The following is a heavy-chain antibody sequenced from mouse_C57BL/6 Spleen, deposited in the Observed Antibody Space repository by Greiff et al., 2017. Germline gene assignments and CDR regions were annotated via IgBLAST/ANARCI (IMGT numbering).Heavy chain of an antibody. D-gene: IGHD2-3*01. V-gene: IGHV14-2*01. CDR2: IDPEDGET. Sequence: VQLKQSGAELVKPGASVKLSCTASGFNIKDYYMHWVKQRTEQGLEWIGRIDPEDGETQSAPKFQGKATITADTSSNTAYLQLSSLTSEDTAVYYCARSDGYYDFWGQGTTLTVSS. J-gene: IGHJ2*01. CDR3: ARSDGYYDF. CDR1: GFNIKDYY.